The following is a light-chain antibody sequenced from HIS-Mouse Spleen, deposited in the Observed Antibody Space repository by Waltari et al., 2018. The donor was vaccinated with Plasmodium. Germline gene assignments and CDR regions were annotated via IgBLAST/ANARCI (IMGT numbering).Light chain of an antibody. V-gene: IGLV3-25*03. Sequence: SYELTQPPSVSVSPGQTARITCSGDALPKQYASWYQQKPGQAPVLVIYKDRERPSGVPERFSGSRSGKTVTLTISGVQAEDEADYYCQSADSSGTPNWVFGGGTKLTVL. CDR1: ALPKQY. J-gene: IGLJ3*02. CDR2: KDR. CDR3: QSADSSGTPNWV.